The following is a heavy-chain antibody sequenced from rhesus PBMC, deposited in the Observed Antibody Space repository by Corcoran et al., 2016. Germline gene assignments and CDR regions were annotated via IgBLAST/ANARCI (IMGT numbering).Heavy chain of an antibody. D-gene: IGHD6-31*01. CDR1: GFTFSNYG. CDR3: ARGASGAGDY. CDR2: IESNGDTT. J-gene: IGHJ4*01. V-gene: IGHV3-22*01. Sequence: EVQLVEAGGGLVQPGGSLRLSCVASGFTFSNYGFHWGRQAPGKGLQWVSAIESNGDTTLYTDSVKGRFTISRENAKNTLYLRVDSLKVDNTAVYYCARGASGAGDYWGQGVLVTVSS.